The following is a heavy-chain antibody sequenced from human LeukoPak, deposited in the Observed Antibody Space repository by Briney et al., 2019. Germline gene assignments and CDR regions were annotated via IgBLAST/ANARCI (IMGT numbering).Heavy chain of an antibody. V-gene: IGHV3-53*01. CDR3: ARRGILGLSAFDI. CDR2: IYSGGNT. CDR1: GFTVSNYY. Sequence: PGGSLRLSCAASGFTVSNYYMTWVRQAPGKGLEWVSVIYSGGNTYYADSAKGRFTISRDHSKNTLYLQMNSLRADDTAVYYCARRGILGLSAFDIWGQGTMVTVSS. J-gene: IGHJ3*02. D-gene: IGHD3-10*01.